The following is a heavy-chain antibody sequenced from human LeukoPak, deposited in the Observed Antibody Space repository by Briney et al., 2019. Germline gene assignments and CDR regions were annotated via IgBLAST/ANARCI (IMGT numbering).Heavy chain of an antibody. CDR1: GFTFDDYG. V-gene: IGHV3-20*04. D-gene: IGHD3-22*01. Sequence: PGGSLRLSCAASGFTFDDYGMSWVRHAPGKGLGWVSGINWNGGSTGYADSVKGRFTISRDNAKNSLYLQMNSLRAEDTALYYCARGGPYYYESSGYFDYWGQGTLVTVSS. CDR3: ARGGPYYYESSGYFDY. CDR2: INWNGGST. J-gene: IGHJ4*02.